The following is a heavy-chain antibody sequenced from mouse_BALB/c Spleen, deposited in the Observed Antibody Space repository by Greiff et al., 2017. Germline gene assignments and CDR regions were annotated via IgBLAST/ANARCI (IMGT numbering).Heavy chain of an antibody. Sequence: EVQLVESGPGLVKPSQTVSLTCTVTGISITTGNYRWSWIRQFPGNKLEWIGYIYYSGTITYNPSLTSRTTITRDTSKNQFFLEMNSLTAEDTATYYCARELLYYAMDYWGQGTSVTVSS. D-gene: IGHD1-1*01. CDR3: ARELLYYAMDY. CDR2: IYYSGTI. J-gene: IGHJ4*01. CDR1: GISITTGNYR. V-gene: IGHV3-5*02.